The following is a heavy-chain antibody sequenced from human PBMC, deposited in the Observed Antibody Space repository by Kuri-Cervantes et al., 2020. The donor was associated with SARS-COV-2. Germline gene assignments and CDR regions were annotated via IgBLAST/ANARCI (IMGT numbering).Heavy chain of an antibody. J-gene: IGHJ4*02. CDR1: GFTFGNYA. V-gene: IGHV3-30*04. CDR2: ISYDGSTL. CDR3: AREGPHSTPSEVDY. Sequence: GGSLRLSCAASGFTFGNYAMHWVRQAPGKGLEWVAIISYDGSTLYQNSVKGRFTISRDNSRNTVYLQMNSLRREDSAVYHCAREGPHSTPSEVDYWGQGTLVTVSS. D-gene: IGHD2-2*01.